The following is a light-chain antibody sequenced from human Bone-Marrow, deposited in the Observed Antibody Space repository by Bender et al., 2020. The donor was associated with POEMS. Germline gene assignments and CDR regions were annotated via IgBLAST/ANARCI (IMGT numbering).Light chain of an antibody. CDR2: EAT. J-gene: IGLJ1*01. V-gene: IGLV2-14*02. Sequence: QSALTQPASVSGSPGQSITISCTGTSSDIGTSYLVSWYQQYPGKIPQLIIYEATKRPSGISNRFSGSKSGNTASLAISGLQAEDAADYYCCSYTITSTLVFGSGTRVTVL. CDR1: SSDIGTSYL. CDR3: CSYTITSTLV.